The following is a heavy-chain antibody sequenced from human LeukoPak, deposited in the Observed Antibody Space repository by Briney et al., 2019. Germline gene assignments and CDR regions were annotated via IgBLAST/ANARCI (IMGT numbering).Heavy chain of an antibody. Sequence: PSETLSLTCAVYGGSFSGYYWSWIRQPPGKGLEWIGEINPSGSTHYNPSLKSRVTIPVDTSKNQFSLNLTPLTAADTAVYYCARGRVATATFRYWGQGTLVTVSS. CDR3: ARGRVATATFRY. V-gene: IGHV4-34*01. J-gene: IGHJ4*02. CDR2: INPSGST. D-gene: IGHD6-13*01. CDR1: GGSFSGYY.